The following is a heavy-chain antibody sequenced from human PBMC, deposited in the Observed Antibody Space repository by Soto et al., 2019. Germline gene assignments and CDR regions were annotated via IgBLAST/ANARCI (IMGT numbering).Heavy chain of an antibody. D-gene: IGHD5-12*01. J-gene: IGHJ3*02. Sequence: GGSLRLSCAASGFTFDDYAMHWVRQAPGKGLEWVSGISWNSGSIGYADSVKGRFTISRDNAKNSLYLQMNSLRAEDTALYYCAKGGLYSGYDEAFDIWGQGTMVTVSS. CDR2: ISWNSGSI. CDR1: GFTFDDYA. CDR3: AKGGLYSGYDEAFDI. V-gene: IGHV3-9*01.